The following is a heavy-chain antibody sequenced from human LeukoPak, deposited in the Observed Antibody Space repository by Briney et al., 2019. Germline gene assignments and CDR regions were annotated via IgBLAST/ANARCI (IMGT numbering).Heavy chain of an antibody. CDR2: INPNSGGT. Sequence: ASVKVSCKASGYTFTGYYMHWARQAPGQGLEWMGWINPNSGGTNYAQKFQGRVTMTRDTSISTAYMELSRLRSDDTAVYYCARDYYGSGRVWFDPWGQGTLVTVSS. CDR1: GYTFTGYY. CDR3: ARDYYGSGRVWFDP. V-gene: IGHV1-2*02. J-gene: IGHJ5*02. D-gene: IGHD3-10*01.